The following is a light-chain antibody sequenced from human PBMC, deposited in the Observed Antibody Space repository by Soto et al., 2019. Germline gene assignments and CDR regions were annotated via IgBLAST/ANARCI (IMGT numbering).Light chain of an antibody. CDR2: GAS. Sequence: EIVLTHSPGTLSLSPGERATLAGRASQSVSNNYLAWYQQKPGQAPRLLIYGASNRATGIPDRFSGSGSGTDFSLTIRGLEPEDFAVYYCQQYGSSGTFGQGTKVDIK. CDR3: QQYGSSGT. V-gene: IGKV3-20*01. CDR1: QSVSNNY. J-gene: IGKJ1*01.